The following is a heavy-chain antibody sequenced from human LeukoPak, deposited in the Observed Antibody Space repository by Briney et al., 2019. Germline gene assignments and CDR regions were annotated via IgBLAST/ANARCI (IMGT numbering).Heavy chain of an antibody. J-gene: IGHJ4*02. Sequence: GGSLRLSCAASGFTFSSYWMSWVRQAPGKGLVWVSRINSDGSSTTYADSVKGRFTISRDNAKNTLYLQMNSLRAEDTAVYYCARLYSSSLGLDYWGQGILVTVSS. D-gene: IGHD6-6*01. CDR3: ARLYSSSLGLDY. V-gene: IGHV3-74*01. CDR2: INSDGSST. CDR1: GFTFSSYW.